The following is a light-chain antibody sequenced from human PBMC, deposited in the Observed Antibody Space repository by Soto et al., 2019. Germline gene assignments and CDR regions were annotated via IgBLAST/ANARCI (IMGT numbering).Light chain of an antibody. Sequence: QSALTQPPSASGSPGQSVTISCTGTSSDIGGYNSVSWYQQHPGKAPRLMIYEVNKRPSGVPDRFSGSKSGNTASLTVSGLQAEDEADYYCSSYAGSNNFGVFGTGTKLTVL. CDR2: EVN. CDR3: SSYAGSNNFGV. CDR1: SSDIGGYNS. J-gene: IGLJ1*01. V-gene: IGLV2-8*01.